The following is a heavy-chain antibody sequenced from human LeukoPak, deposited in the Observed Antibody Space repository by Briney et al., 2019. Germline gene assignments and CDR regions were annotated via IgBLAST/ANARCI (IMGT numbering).Heavy chain of an antibody. CDR3: AREIPGGAVTLDY. CDR1: GFAFSSYW. J-gene: IGHJ4*02. Sequence: GGSLRLSCAASGFAFSSYWMSWVRQAPGKGLEWVANIKIDGSEKYYVDSVKGRFTISRDNAKNSLYLQLNSLRAEDSAVYYCAREIPGGAVTLDYWGQGTLVTVSS. D-gene: IGHD1-26*01. V-gene: IGHV3-7*01. CDR2: IKIDGSEK.